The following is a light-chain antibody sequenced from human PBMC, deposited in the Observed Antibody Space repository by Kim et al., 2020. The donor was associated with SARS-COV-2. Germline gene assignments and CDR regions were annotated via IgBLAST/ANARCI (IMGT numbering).Light chain of an antibody. J-gene: IGKJ2*01. CDR3: QQANNFPYT. CDR1: LGIASR. Sequence: SASVGDRVTITCRASLGIASRLAWYQQKPGRAPRLLIYAANTLQTGVPSRFSGSGSGTDFTLTINRLQPEDFATYYCQQANNFPYTFGRGTKLEI. V-gene: IGKV1-12*01. CDR2: AAN.